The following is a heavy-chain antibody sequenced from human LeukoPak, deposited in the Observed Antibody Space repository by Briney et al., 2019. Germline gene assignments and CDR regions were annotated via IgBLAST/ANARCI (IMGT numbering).Heavy chain of an antibody. J-gene: IGHJ6*03. CDR2: ISYDGSNK. CDR3: AKDLVGYCSGGSCYSYYYYMDV. V-gene: IGHV3-30*04. D-gene: IGHD2-15*01. CDR1: GFTFSSYA. Sequence: PGGSLRLSCAASGFTFSSYAMHWVRQAPGKGLEWVAVISYDGSNKYYADSVKGRFTISRDNSKNTLYLQMNSLRAEDTAVYYCAKDLVGYCSGGSCYSYYYYMDVWGKGTTVTISS.